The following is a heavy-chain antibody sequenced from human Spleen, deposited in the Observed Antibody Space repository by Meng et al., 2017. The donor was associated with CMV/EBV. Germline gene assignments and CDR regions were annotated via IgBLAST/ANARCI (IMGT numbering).Heavy chain of an antibody. J-gene: IGHJ4*02. CDR1: GYIFKDYA. D-gene: IGHD6-13*01. V-gene: IGHV1-3*01. Sequence: QVQLVQTGAEVKNPGASLTLACKTAGYIFKDYAMHWVRQAPGQRLEWMGWINAGNGDTKYSQKFQGRVTITRDTSASIGYMEVSSLRFEDTAVYYCARDGWQQSNYFDHWGQGALVTVSS. CDR3: ARDGWQQSNYFDH. CDR2: INAGNGDT.